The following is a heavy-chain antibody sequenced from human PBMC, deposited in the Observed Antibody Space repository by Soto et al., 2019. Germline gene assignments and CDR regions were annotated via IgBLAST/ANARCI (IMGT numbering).Heavy chain of an antibody. CDR1: GGSSVGRSSC. CDR3: ARHPYYSSGWSDY. D-gene: IGHD6-19*01. J-gene: IGHJ4*02. Sequence: SLTYSVAGGSSVGRSSCRGWNRQPPGKGLEWIGSIFYSGSTYYNPSLKDRVIISVDTSKNQFSLNLSSVTAADTAIYYCARHPYYSSGWSDYWGQGALVTVSS. CDR2: IFYSGST. V-gene: IGHV4-39*01.